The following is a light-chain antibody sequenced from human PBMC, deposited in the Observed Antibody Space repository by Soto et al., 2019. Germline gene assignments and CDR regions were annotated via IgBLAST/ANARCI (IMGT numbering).Light chain of an antibody. Sequence: EIVLTQSPDTLSLSPGERATLSCWASHSVTTHLAWFQQRPGQTPRLLIYDASTRAPGIPARFSGRGSGADFTLTISSLEPEDFAVYYCQQRSDSITFGQETRLEIK. J-gene: IGKJ5*01. V-gene: IGKV3-11*01. CDR2: DAS. CDR3: QQRSDSIT. CDR1: HSVTTH.